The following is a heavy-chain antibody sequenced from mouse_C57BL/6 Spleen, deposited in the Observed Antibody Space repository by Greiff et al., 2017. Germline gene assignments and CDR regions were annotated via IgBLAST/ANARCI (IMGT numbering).Heavy chain of an antibody. J-gene: IGHJ4*01. V-gene: IGHV1-72*01. CDR3: SRAGVYEGDYVNYAMDY. CDR2: IDPNSGGT. CDR1: GYTFTSYW. D-gene: IGHD2-3*01. Sequence: VPLQQPGAELVKPGASVKLSCKASGYTFTSYWMHWVKQRPGRGLEWIGRIDPNSGGTKYNEKFKSKATLTVDQPSSTAYEQLSSLTSEDSAVYDVSRAGVYEGDYVNYAMDYWGQGTSVTVSS.